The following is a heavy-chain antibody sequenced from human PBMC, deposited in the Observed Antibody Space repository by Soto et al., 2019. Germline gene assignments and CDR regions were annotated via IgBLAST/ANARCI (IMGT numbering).Heavy chain of an antibody. D-gene: IGHD3-22*01. CDR1: GFTFSSYV. V-gene: IGHV3-23*01. Sequence: GGSLRLSCAASGFTFSSYVMHWVGQAPGKGLEWVSAISGSGGSTYYADSVKGRFTISRDNSKNTLYLQMNSLRAEDTAVYYCAKDTGYDSSGFSDWGQGALVTVSS. CDR3: AKDTGYDSSGFSD. CDR2: ISGSGGST. J-gene: IGHJ4*02.